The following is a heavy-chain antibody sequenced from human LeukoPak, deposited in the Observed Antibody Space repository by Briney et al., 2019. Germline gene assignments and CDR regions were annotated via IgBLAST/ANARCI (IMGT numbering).Heavy chain of an antibody. CDR2: IYYSGNT. CDR1: GGSINSYY. Sequence: SETLSLTCTVSGGSINSYYWSWIRQPSGKGLEWIGYIYYSGNTNYNPSLKSRVSISIDTSMNQLSLQLSSVTAADTAVYYCARDRDSSGLRDFDLWGRGTLVTV. D-gene: IGHD3-22*01. V-gene: IGHV4-59*01. CDR3: ARDRDSSGLRDFDL. J-gene: IGHJ2*01.